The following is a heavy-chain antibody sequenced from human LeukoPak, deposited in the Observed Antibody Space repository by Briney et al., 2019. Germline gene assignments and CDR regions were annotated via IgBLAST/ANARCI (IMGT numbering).Heavy chain of an antibody. V-gene: IGHV4-4*02. Sequence: PSETLSLTCAVSGGSISSSNWWSWVRQPPGKGLEWIGEIYHSGGTNYNPSLKSRVTISVDTSKKHFSPKLSSVTAADTAVYYCASRAYYDSSGLDYWGQGILVTVSS. CDR1: GGSISSSNW. CDR2: IYHSGGT. D-gene: IGHD3-22*01. CDR3: ASRAYYDSSGLDY. J-gene: IGHJ4*02.